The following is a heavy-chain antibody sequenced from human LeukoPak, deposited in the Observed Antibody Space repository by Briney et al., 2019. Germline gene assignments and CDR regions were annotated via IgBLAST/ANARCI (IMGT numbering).Heavy chain of an antibody. J-gene: IGHJ4*02. V-gene: IGHV4-31*03. Sequence: PSQTLSLTCTVSGGSISSGGYYWSWIRQHPGKGLEWIGYIYYSGSTYYNPSLKSRVTISVDTSKNQFSLKLSSVTAADTAVYYCARGRYYDKTPFDYWGQGTLVTVSS. CDR2: IYYSGST. CDR1: GGSISSGGYY. D-gene: IGHD3-22*01. CDR3: ARGRYYDKTPFDY.